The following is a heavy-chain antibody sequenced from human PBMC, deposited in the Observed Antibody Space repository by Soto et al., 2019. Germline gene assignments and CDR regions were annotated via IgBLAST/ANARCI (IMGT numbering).Heavy chain of an antibody. V-gene: IGHV1-2*04. D-gene: IGHD2-2*01. CDR2: INPNSCGT. CDR1: GYTFTGYY. Sequence: QVQLVQSRAEVKKPGASVKVSCKASGYTFTGYYMHWVRQAPGQGLEWMGWINPNSCGTNYAQKLQGWVNMTRDTSISTAYMELSRLRSDDTAVYYCARHLSYQLLSGSYDYWGQGTLVTVSS. J-gene: IGHJ4*02. CDR3: ARHLSYQLLSGSYDY.